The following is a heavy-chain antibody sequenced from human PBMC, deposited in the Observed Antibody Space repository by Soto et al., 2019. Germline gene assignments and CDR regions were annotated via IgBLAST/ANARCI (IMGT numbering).Heavy chain of an antibody. CDR3: VSTSMQSRGYSYGHGGMDV. CDR2: IDPSDSYT. CDR1: GYSFTSYW. Sequence: PGESLKISWKGSGYSFTSYWIDWVRQMPGKGLEWMGRIDPSDSYTNYSPSFQGHVTISADKSISTAYLQWSSLKASDTAMYFCVSTSMQSRGYSYGHGGMDVWGQGTTVTVSS. J-gene: IGHJ6*02. D-gene: IGHD5-18*01. V-gene: IGHV5-10-1*01.